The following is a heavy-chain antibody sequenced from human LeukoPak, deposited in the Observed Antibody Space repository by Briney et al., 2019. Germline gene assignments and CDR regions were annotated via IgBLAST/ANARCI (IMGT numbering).Heavy chain of an antibody. CDR1: GFTFSSYS. CDR2: ISSSSSYI. CDR3: ARAARDGYNPDY. J-gene: IGHJ4*02. D-gene: IGHD5-24*01. V-gene: IGHV3-21*01. Sequence: KSGGSLRLSCAASGFTFSSYSMNWVRQAPGKGLEWVSSISSSSSYIYYADSVKGRFTISRDNAKNSLYLQMNSLRAEDTAVYYCARAARDGYNPDYWGQGTLVTVSS.